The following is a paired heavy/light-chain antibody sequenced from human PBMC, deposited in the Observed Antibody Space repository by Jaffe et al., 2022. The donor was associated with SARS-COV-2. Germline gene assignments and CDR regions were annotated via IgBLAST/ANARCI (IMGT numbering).Heavy chain of an antibody. Sequence: QVQLVQSGAEVKKPGASVKVSCKTSGYTFTHYGISWIRQAPGQGLEWMAWISTYNGDTAYAQDFQGRVTLTTDTSTSTAYMELWSLRSDDTALYYCARGVGGSYYYYWGQGTLVTVSS. V-gene: IGHV1-18*01. CDR2: ISTYNGDT. D-gene: IGHD1-26*01. CDR1: GYTFTHYG. CDR3: ARGVGGSYYYY. J-gene: IGHJ4*02.
Light chain of an antibody. Sequence: QSAPTQPAAVSGSPGQSITISCTGTSSDVGAYNYVSWYQQHPGKAPKLMIYDVTNRPSGVPDRFFGSKSDNTASLTISGLQAEDEADFYCCSYTTSGTYVFGTGTKVTVL. J-gene: IGLJ1*01. CDR1: SSDVGAYNY. V-gene: IGLV2-14*03. CDR2: DVT. CDR3: CSYTTSGTYV.